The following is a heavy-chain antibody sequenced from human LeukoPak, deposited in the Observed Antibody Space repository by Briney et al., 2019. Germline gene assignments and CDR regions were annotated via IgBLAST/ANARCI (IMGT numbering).Heavy chain of an antibody. J-gene: IGHJ4*02. CDR1: GFTFDDYA. CDR3: AKDAPGWIDY. Sequence: GGSLRLSCAASGFTFDDYAMHWVRQAPGEGLEWVSLISGDGGSTYYAESVKGRFTISRDNSKNSLYLQMNSQRTEDTALYYCAKDAPGWIDYWGQGTLVTVSS. V-gene: IGHV3-43*02. D-gene: IGHD2-15*01. CDR2: ISGDGGST.